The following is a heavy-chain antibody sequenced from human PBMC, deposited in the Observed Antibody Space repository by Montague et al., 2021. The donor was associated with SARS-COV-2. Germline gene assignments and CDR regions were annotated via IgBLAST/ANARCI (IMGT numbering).Heavy chain of an antibody. V-gene: IGHV4-59*01. Sequence: SETLSLTCTVSGGSIGSYYWSWIRQPPGKGLEWIGYIYYSGSTNYNPSLKSRVTISVDTSKNQFPLKLSSVTAADTAVYYCARVGFGYCSGGSCYRAFDYWGQGTLVTVSS. CDR3: ARVGFGYCSGGSCYRAFDY. CDR2: IYYSGST. D-gene: IGHD2-15*01. J-gene: IGHJ4*02. CDR1: GGSIGSYY.